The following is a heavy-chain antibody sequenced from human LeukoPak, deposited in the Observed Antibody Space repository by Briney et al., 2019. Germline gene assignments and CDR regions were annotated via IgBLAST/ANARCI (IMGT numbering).Heavy chain of an antibody. D-gene: IGHD1-1*01. CDR3: ARDFGGPRNWNDVYYYYGMDV. V-gene: IGHV1-69*04. Sequence: GASVKVSCKASGGTFSSYAISWVRQAPGQGLEWMGRIIPILGIANYAQKFQGRVTITADKSTSTAYTELSSLRSEDTAVYYCARDFGGPRNWNDVYYYYGMDVWGQGTTVTVSS. CDR1: GGTFSSYA. J-gene: IGHJ6*02. CDR2: IIPILGIA.